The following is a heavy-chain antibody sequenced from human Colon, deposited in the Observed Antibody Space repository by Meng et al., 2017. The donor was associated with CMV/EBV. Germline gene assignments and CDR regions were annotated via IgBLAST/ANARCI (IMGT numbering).Heavy chain of an antibody. V-gene: IGHV3-30*04. CDR1: GFTFSHYA. CDR3: ARDRYSSSSYFDY. D-gene: IGHD6-6*01. CDR2: ISYDGTNK. J-gene: IGHJ4*02. Sequence: GESLKISCAVSGFTFSHYAMHWVRQAPGKGLEWMAVISYDGTNKFYADSVKGRLTISRDNSKNTLYLQMNSLRVEDTAVYYCARDRYSSSSYFDYWGQGTLVTVSS.